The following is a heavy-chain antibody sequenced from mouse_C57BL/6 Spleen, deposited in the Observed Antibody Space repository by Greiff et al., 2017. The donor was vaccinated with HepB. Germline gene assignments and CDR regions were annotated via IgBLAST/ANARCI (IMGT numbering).Heavy chain of an antibody. CDR2: IDPSDSYT. CDR1: GYTFTSYW. CDR3: ARPSYYGSSYGYFGV. Sequence: QVQLQQPGAELVMPGASVKLSCKASGYTFTSYWMHWVKQRPGQGLEWIGEIDPSDSYTNYNQKFKGKSTLTVDKSSSTAYMQLSSLTSEDSAVYYCARPSYYGSSYGYFGVWGTGTTVTVAS. D-gene: IGHD1-1*01. J-gene: IGHJ1*03. V-gene: IGHV1-69*01.